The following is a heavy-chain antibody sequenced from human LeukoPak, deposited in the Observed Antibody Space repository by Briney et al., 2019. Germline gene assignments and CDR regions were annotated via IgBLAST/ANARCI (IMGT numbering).Heavy chain of an antibody. CDR1: GYTSSSYG. V-gene: IGHV1-18*01. D-gene: IGHD3-22*01. CDR2: ISTYNGNT. Sequence: ASVKVSCKSSGYTSSSYGISWMRQAPGQGLEWMGWISTYNGNTNYAQKLQGRVTMTTDTSTSTAYMELRSLRSDDTAVYYCARDGNYDSSGYYYSDYWGQGTLVTVSS. CDR3: ARDGNYDSSGYYYSDY. J-gene: IGHJ4*02.